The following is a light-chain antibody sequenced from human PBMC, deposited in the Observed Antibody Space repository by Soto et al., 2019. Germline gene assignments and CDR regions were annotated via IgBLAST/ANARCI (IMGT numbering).Light chain of an antibody. Sequence: EIVLTQSPATLSLSPGERATLSCRASQSVSSSYLAWYQQKPGQAPRLLIYDASSRATGVPARFSGRGSGTDFTLTISSLEPEDFAVYFCQQRTNWPPTFGQGTRLEIK. V-gene: IGKV3D-20*02. CDR3: QQRTNWPPT. J-gene: IGKJ5*01. CDR2: DAS. CDR1: QSVSSSY.